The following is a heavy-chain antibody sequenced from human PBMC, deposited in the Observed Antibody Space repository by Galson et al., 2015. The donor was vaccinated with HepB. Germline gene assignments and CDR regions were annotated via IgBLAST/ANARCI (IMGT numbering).Heavy chain of an antibody. D-gene: IGHD3-16*01. CDR2: INGRGSTR. Sequence: SLRLSCAGSGFIFRHHAMAWIRQAPGKGLEWVSGINGRGSTRSYSDAVKGRFSISRDNSRDTVFLQMDNLRAEDTAVYYCARREIYDGWFDPWGQGTLVTVSS. V-gene: IGHV3-23*01. J-gene: IGHJ5*02. CDR3: ARREIYDGWFDP. CDR1: GFIFRHHA.